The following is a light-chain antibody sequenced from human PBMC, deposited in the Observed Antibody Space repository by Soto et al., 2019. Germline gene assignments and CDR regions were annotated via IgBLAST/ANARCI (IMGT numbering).Light chain of an antibody. CDR3: GADHASGSNFVWV. V-gene: IGLV9-49*01. Sequence: QLVLTQPPSASASLGASVTLTCTLSSGYSNYKVDWYQQRPGKGPRFVMRVGTGGIVGSKGDGIPDRFSVLGSGLNRYLTIKNIQEEDESDYHCGADHASGSNFVWVFGGGTKLTVL. CDR2: VGTGGIVG. J-gene: IGLJ3*02. CDR1: SGYSNYK.